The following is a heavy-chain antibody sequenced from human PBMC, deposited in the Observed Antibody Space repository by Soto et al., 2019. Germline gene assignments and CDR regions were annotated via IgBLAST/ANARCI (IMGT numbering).Heavy chain of an antibody. CDR1: GDSVSINSAA. CDR2: TYYRSKWYN. D-gene: IGHD3-10*01. J-gene: IGHJ6*02. V-gene: IGHV6-1*01. Sequence: PSQTLSLTCAISGDSVSINSAAWNWIRQSPSRGLEWLGGTYYRSKWYNDYAVSVKSRITINPDTSKNRFSLQLSSVTPEDTAVYYCARVITMVRGVIYYYYGMDVWGQGTTVTVSS. CDR3: ARVITMVRGVIYYYYGMDV.